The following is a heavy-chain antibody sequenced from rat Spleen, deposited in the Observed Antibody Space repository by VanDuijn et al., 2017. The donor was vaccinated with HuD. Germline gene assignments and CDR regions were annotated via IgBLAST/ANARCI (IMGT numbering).Heavy chain of an antibody. D-gene: IGHD3-1*01. CDR1: GYSITSSYR. CDR3: ARWLAGAPFDY. CDR2: INSAGTT. J-gene: IGHJ2*01. Sequence: EVQLQESGPGLVKPSQSLSLTCSVPGYSITSSYRWNWIRKFPGNKLEWMGYINSAGTTNYNPSLKSRISITRDTSKNQFFLQVNSVTTEDTATYYCARWLAGAPFDYWGQGVMVTVSS. V-gene: IGHV3-3*01.